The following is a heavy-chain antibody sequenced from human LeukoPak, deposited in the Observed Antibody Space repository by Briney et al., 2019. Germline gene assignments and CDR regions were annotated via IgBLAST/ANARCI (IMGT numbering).Heavy chain of an antibody. CDR2: IYYSGST. J-gene: IGHJ4*02. CDR3: ARRGVSGSGSYYALDY. V-gene: IGHV4-59*08. D-gene: IGHD1-26*01. CDR1: GGSINSYY. Sequence: SETLSLTCTVSGGSINSYYWSWIRQPPGKGLEWIGYIYYSGSTNYNPSLKSRVTISVDTSKNQFSLKLTSVAAADTAVYYCARRGVSGSGSYYALDYWGQGTLVTVSS.